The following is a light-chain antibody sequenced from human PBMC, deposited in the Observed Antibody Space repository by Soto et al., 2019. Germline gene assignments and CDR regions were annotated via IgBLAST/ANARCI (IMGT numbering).Light chain of an antibody. V-gene: IGKV1-5*01. CDR1: QSISSW. CDR3: QHDDSYWT. CDR2: DAS. Sequence: DIQMTQSPSTLSASVGARVTITCRASQSISSWLVWYQQKPGRAPKLLISDASSLESGVPSRFNGSGSGTEFTLTISSLQPYDVTMYCCQHDDSYWTFGQGTKVEIK. J-gene: IGKJ1*01.